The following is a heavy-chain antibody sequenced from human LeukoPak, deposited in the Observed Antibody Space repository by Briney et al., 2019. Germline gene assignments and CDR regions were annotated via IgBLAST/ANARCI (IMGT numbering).Heavy chain of an antibody. CDR2: TYYRSKWYN. CDR3: ARHRRMLTRNYYMDV. J-gene: IGHJ6*03. Sequence: SQTLSLTCAISGDSVSSNSAGWNWIRQSPSRGLEWLGRTYYRSKWYNDDAVSVKSRITINPDTAKNQFSLKLSSVTAADTAVYYCARHRRMLTRNYYMDVWGKGTTVTISS. V-gene: IGHV6-1*01. D-gene: IGHD2-15*01. CDR1: GDSVSSNSAG.